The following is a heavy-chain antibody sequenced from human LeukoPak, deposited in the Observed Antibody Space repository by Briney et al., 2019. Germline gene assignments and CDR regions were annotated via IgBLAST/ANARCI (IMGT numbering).Heavy chain of an antibody. CDR1: GGSISSSSYY. D-gene: IGHD1-26*01. CDR2: IYYSGST. V-gene: IGHV4-39*01. CDR3: ARHLKWELSLGFLWFDP. J-gene: IGHJ5*02. Sequence: SETLSLTCTVSGGSISSSSYYWGWIRQPPGKGLEWIGSIYYSGSTYYNPSLKSRVTISVDTSKNQFSLKLSSVTAADTAVYYCARHLKWELSLGFLWFDPWGQGTLVTVSS.